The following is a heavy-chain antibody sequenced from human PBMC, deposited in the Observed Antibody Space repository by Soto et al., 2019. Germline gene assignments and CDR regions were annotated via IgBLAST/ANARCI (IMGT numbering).Heavy chain of an antibody. V-gene: IGHV3-9*01. D-gene: IGHD6-13*01. CDR3: AKDLTTAAAGTAFDI. Sequence: VQLVESGGTLVQPGRSLRLSCAASGFTFDDYGMHWVRQGPGKGLEWVSGISWNSGSIGYADSVKGRFTISRDNAKNSLYLQMNSLRPEDTALYYCAKDLTTAAAGTAFDIWGQGTMVTVSS. CDR1: GFTFDDYG. J-gene: IGHJ3*02. CDR2: ISWNSGSI.